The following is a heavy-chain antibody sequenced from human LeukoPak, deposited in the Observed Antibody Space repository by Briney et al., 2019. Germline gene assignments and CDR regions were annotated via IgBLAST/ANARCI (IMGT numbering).Heavy chain of an antibody. Sequence: PGVSLRLSCAASGFTFSSYAMSWVRQAPGKGLEWFSAISGSGGSTYYADSVKGRFTISRDNSKNTLYLQMNSLRAEDTAVYYCAKGVSSVVYALNWFDPWGQGTLVTVSS. J-gene: IGHJ5*02. CDR1: GFTFSSYA. V-gene: IGHV3-23*01. CDR3: AKGVSSVVYALNWFDP. D-gene: IGHD2-8*02. CDR2: ISGSGGST.